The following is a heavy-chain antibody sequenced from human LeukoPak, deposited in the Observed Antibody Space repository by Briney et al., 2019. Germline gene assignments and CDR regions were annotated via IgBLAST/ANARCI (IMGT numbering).Heavy chain of an antibody. D-gene: IGHD6-13*01. V-gene: IGHV4-39*07. J-gene: IGHJ4*02. Sequence: SETLSLTCTVSGGSISSSSYYWGWIRQPPGKGLDWIGSIYYSGSTYYNPSLKSRVTISVDTSKNQFSLKLSSVTAADTAVYYCARDSRIAAAGTIVDYWGQGTLVTVSS. CDR3: ARDSRIAAAGTIVDY. CDR2: IYYSGST. CDR1: GGSISSSSYY.